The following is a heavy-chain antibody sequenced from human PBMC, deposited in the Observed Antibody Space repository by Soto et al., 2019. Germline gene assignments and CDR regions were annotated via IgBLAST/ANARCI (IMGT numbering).Heavy chain of an antibody. D-gene: IGHD5-18*01. Sequence: PSEILSLTCTVSGGSVSSGSYYWSWIRQHPGKGLEWIGEIYHSGSTNYNPSLKSRVTISVDKSKNQFSLKLSSVTAADTAVYYCAREETGYSYGYSGYYFDYWGQGTLVPVSS. J-gene: IGHJ4*02. V-gene: IGHV4-61*01. CDR1: GGSVSSGSYY. CDR3: AREETGYSYGYSGYYFDY. CDR2: IYHSGST.